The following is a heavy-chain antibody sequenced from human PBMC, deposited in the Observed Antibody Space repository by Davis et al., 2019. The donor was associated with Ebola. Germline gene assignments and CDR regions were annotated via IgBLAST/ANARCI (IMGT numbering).Heavy chain of an antibody. CDR1: GFTFSSYG. V-gene: IGHV3-33*08. CDR2: IWYDGSNK. CDR3: ARYLGYCSSTSCYDMDV. D-gene: IGHD2-2*01. J-gene: IGHJ6*03. Sequence: GESLKISCAASGFTFSSYGMHWVRQAPGKGLEWVAVIWYDGSNKYYADSVKGRFTISRDNSKNTLYLQMNSLRAEDTAVYYCARYLGYCSSTSCYDMDVWGKGTTVTVSS.